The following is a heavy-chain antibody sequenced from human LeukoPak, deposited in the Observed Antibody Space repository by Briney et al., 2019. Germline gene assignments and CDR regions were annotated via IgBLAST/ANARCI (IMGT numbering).Heavy chain of an antibody. V-gene: IGHV1-2*06. D-gene: IGHD3-10*01. CDR3: AREETSGGFDY. J-gene: IGHJ4*02. Sequence: ASVKVSCKASGYTFTGYYMHWVRQAPGQGLEWMGRINPNSGGTNYAQKFQGRVTMARDTSISTAYMELSRLRSDDTAVYYCAREETSGGFDYWGQGTLVTVSS. CDR2: INPNSGGT. CDR1: GYTFTGYY.